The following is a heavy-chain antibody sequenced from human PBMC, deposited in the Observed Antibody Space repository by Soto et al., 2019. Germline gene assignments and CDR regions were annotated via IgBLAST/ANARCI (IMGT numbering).Heavy chain of an antibody. V-gene: IGHV4-31*03. Sequence: PSETLSLTCTVSGGSISSGGYYWSWIRQHPGKGLEWIGYIYYSGSTYYNPSLKSRVTISVDTSKNQFSLKLSSVTAADTAVYYCARGFSAYYGSSGYYYDSYYFDYWGQGTLVTVSS. CDR1: GGSISSGGYY. CDR2: IYYSGST. CDR3: ARGFSAYYGSSGYYYDSYYFDY. J-gene: IGHJ4*02. D-gene: IGHD3-22*01.